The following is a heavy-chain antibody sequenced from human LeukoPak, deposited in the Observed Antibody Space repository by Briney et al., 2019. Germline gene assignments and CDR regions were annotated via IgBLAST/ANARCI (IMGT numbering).Heavy chain of an antibody. CDR3: ARLPRGALYSYGADV. D-gene: IGHD5-18*01. J-gene: IGHJ6*04. Sequence: TSETLSLTCAVYGGSFTGYYWSWIRQPPGKGVEWIGEINHSGSTNYNPSLKSRVTISVDTSKNQFSLKLSSVTAADTAVYYCARLPRGALYSYGADVWGKGTTVTISS. CDR2: INHSGST. CDR1: GGSFTGYY. V-gene: IGHV4-34*01.